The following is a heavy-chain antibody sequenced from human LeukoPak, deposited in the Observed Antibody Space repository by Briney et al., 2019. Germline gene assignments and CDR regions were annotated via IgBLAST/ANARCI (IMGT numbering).Heavy chain of an antibody. CDR3: ARLNYYDYGDLNYFDY. D-gene: IGHD4-17*01. Sequence: SETLSLTCNVSGGSMSNIYYWGWIRQPPGKGLEWIGNIFYSGITYYNPSLRSRVTIAIDTSKSQFSLKLTSVTAADTAVYYCARLNYYDYGDLNYFDYWGQGTLVTVSS. CDR1: GGSMSNIYY. V-gene: IGHV4-39*01. J-gene: IGHJ4*02. CDR2: IFYSGIT.